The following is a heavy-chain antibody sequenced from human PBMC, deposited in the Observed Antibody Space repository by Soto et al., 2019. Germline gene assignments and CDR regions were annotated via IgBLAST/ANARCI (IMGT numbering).Heavy chain of an antibody. D-gene: IGHD5-12*01. CDR3: ARVLDAVATIPSYYYYYYMDV. CDR2: IYYSGST. Sequence: SETLSLTCTVSGGSISSGGYYWSWIRQHPGKGLEWIGYIYYSGSTYYNPSLKSRVTISVDTSKNQFSLKLSSVTAADTAVYYCARVLDAVATIPSYYYYYYMDVWGKGTTVTVSS. V-gene: IGHV4-31*03. J-gene: IGHJ6*03. CDR1: GGSISSGGYY.